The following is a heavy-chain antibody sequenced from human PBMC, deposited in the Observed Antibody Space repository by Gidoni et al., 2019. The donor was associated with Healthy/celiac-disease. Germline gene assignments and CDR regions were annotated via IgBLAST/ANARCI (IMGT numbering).Heavy chain of an antibody. D-gene: IGHD3-22*01. Sequence: QVQLQQWGAGLLKPSETLSLTCAVYGGSFRGYSWSWIRPPPGKGLGWIWEINHSGSTNYNPSLKSRVTISVDTSKNQFSLKLSSVTAADTAVYYCARERPDSSGYYYGGGKDAFDIWGQGTMVTVSS. CDR3: ARERPDSSGYYYGGGKDAFDI. CDR1: GGSFRGYS. V-gene: IGHV4-34*01. CDR2: INHSGST. J-gene: IGHJ3*02.